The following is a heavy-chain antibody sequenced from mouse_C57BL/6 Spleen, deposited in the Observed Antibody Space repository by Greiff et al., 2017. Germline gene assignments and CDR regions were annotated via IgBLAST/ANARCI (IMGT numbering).Heavy chain of an antibody. CDR1: GYTFTDYE. Sequence: QVQLQQSGAELVRPGASVTLSCKASGYTFTDYEMHWVKQTPVHGLEWIGAIDPETGGTAYNQKFKGKAILTADKSSSTAYMELRSLTSEDTAVYYCTNYYGSHGDYWGQGTSVTVSS. V-gene: IGHV1-15*01. CDR2: IDPETGGT. D-gene: IGHD1-1*01. J-gene: IGHJ4*01. CDR3: TNYYGSHGDY.